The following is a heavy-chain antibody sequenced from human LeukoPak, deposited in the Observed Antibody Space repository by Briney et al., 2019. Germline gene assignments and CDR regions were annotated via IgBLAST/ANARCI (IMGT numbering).Heavy chain of an antibody. J-gene: IGHJ6*03. CDR1: GFTFSSYS. Sequence: GGSLRLSCAASGFTFSSYSMNWVRQALGRGLEWVSSISSSSSYIYYADSVKGRFTISRDNAKNSLYLQMNSLRAEDTAVYYCASYYYYYYMDVWGKGTTVTVSS. CDR3: ASYYYYYYMDV. CDR2: ISSSSSYI. V-gene: IGHV3-21*01.